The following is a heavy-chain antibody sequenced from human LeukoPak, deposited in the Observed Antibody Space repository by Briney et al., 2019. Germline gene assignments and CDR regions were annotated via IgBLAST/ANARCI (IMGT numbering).Heavy chain of an antibody. Sequence: SSETLSLTCTVSGGSISSGSYYWSWIRQPAGKGLEWIVRIYTSGSTNYNPSLKSRVTISVDTSKNQFSLKLSSVTAADTAVYYCARVDCSGGSCSTWFDYWGQGTLVTVSS. CDR1: GGSISSGSYY. J-gene: IGHJ4*02. CDR2: IYTSGST. D-gene: IGHD2-15*01. CDR3: ARVDCSGGSCSTWFDY. V-gene: IGHV4-61*02.